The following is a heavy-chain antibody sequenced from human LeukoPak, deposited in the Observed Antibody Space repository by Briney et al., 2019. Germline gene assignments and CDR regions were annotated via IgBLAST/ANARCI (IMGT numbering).Heavy chain of an antibody. CDR3: AREGAGGSWAGY. CDR1: GYTFTVYY. CDR2: INPNSGDT. Sequence: ASVMVSCKASGYTFTVYYIHWVRQAPGQGLEWMEWINPNSGDTNYAKKFQGRVTVTRDPSISAAFMELNRLTSDDTAVYYCAREGAGGSWAGYWGQGTLVTVSS. J-gene: IGHJ4*02. V-gene: IGHV1-2*02. D-gene: IGHD1-26*01.